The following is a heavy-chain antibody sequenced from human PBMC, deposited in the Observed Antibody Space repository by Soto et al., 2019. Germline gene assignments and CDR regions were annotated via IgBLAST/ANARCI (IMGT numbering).Heavy chain of an antibody. CDR3: ARGIYGDYLDY. Sequence: SETLSLTCTVSGGSISSGGYYWSWIRQHPGKGLEWIGYIYYSGSTYYNPSLKSRLTISVDTSKNQFSLKLSSVTAADTAVYYCARGIYGDYLDYWGQGTLVTVSS. CDR1: GGSISSGGYY. V-gene: IGHV4-31*03. D-gene: IGHD4-17*01. J-gene: IGHJ4*02. CDR2: IYYSGST.